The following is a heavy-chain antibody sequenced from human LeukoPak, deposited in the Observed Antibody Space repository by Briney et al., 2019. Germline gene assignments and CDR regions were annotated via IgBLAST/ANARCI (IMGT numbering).Heavy chain of an antibody. CDR2: INPNSGGT. V-gene: IGHV1-2*02. CDR3: ARTVNWGSVHYFDY. CDR1: GYTFTGYY. Sequence: GASVKVCCKASGYTFTGYYMHWVRQAPGQGLEWMGWINPNSGGTNYAQKFQGRVTMTRDTSISTAYMELSRLRSDDTAVYYCARTVNWGSVHYFDYWGQGTLVTVSS. D-gene: IGHD7-27*01. J-gene: IGHJ4*02.